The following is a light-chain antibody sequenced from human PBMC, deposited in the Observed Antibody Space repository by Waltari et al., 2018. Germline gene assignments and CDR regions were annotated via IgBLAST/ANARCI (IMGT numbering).Light chain of an antibody. CDR1: SLRTSY. J-gene: IGLJ3*02. Sequence: SSELTQGPAVSVALGQTVKITCQGDSLRTSYASWYQLKPGQAPELVLFGKEKRPSGIPDRFSGYSSGTTSSLTITGAQAEDEADYYCHSRNGRNNEVVFGGGTKLTVL. CDR3: HSRNGRNNEVV. CDR2: GKE. V-gene: IGLV3-19*01.